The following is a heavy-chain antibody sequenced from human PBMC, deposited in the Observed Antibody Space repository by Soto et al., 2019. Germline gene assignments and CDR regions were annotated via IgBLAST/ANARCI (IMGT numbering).Heavy chain of an antibody. CDR1: GFTFSSYA. V-gene: IGHV3-23*01. Sequence: GGSLRLSCAASGFTFSSYAMSWVRQAPGKGLEWVSTITVSGDSTYYADSVKGRFTISRDNSKNTLYLQMHSLRAEDTAIYYCAKARLDSSGYYYFGFDYWGQGTLVTVSS. CDR3: AKARLDSSGYYYFGFDY. J-gene: IGHJ4*02. D-gene: IGHD3-22*01. CDR2: ITVSGDST.